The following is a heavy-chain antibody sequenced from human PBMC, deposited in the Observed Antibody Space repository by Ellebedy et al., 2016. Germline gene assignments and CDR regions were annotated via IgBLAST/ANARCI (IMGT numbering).Heavy chain of an antibody. V-gene: IGHV1-58*01. CDR2: IVVGSGNT. J-gene: IGHJ5*02. CDR1: GFTFTSSA. Sequence: SVKVSCKASGFTFTSSAVQWVRQARGQRLEWIGWIVVGSGNTNYAQKFQERVTITRDMSTSTAYMELSSLRSEDTAVYYCAALDSYGLRGFNWFDPWGQGTLVTVSS. CDR3: AALDSYGLRGFNWFDP. D-gene: IGHD5-18*01.